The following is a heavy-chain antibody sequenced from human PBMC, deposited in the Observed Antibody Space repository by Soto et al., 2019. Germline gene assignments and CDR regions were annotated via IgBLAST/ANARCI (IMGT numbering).Heavy chain of an antibody. D-gene: IGHD2-8*01. CDR1: GFTFSSYG. CDR2: ISYDGSNK. J-gene: IGHJ4*02. CDR3: AKGMKMAILDY. Sequence: GGSLRLSCAASGFTFSSYGMHWVRQAPGKGLEWVAVISYDGSNKYYADSVKGRFTISRDNSKNTLYLQMNSLRAEDTAEYYCAKGMKMAILDYWGQGTLVTVSS. V-gene: IGHV3-30*18.